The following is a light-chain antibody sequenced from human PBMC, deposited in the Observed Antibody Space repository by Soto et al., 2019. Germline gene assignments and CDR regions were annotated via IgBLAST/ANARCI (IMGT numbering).Light chain of an antibody. CDR2: DVS. Sequence: QSALTQPRSVSGSPGQSVTISCTGTSSDVGGYNYVSWYQQHPGKAPKLMIYDVSKWPSGVPDRFSGSKSGNTASLTISGLQAEDEADYSCCSYAGSYVFGTGTKVTVL. J-gene: IGLJ1*01. V-gene: IGLV2-11*01. CDR1: SSDVGGYNY. CDR3: CSYAGSYV.